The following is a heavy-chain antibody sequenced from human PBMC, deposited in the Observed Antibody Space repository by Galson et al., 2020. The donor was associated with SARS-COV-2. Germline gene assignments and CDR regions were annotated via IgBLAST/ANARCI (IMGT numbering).Heavy chain of an antibody. J-gene: IGHJ3*02. Sequence: SETLSLTCAVSGTSISSGSYSWNWIRQPPGKGLEWIGYIXHSGGTYYNPSLKSRVTISGDRSKNQFSLRLSSVTAADTAVYYCARLHYGEYAPEAFDIWGPGTRVTVAS. CDR3: ARLHYGEYAPEAFDI. D-gene: IGHD4-17*01. V-gene: IGHV4-30-2*01. CDR2: IXHSGGT. CDR1: GTSISSGSYS.